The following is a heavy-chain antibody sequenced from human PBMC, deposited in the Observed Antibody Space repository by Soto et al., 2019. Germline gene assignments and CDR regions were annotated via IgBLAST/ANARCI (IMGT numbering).Heavy chain of an antibody. Sequence: GGSLRLSCAASGFTFSNAWMSWVRQAPGKGLEWVGRIKSKTDGGTTDYAAPVKGRFTISRDDSKNTLYLQMNSLKTEDTAMYYCTTSTLGYCSSTSCYWAFDIWGQGTMVTVSS. CDR1: GFTFSNAW. V-gene: IGHV3-15*01. CDR3: TTSTLGYCSSTSCYWAFDI. D-gene: IGHD2-2*01. CDR2: IKSKTDGGTT. J-gene: IGHJ3*02.